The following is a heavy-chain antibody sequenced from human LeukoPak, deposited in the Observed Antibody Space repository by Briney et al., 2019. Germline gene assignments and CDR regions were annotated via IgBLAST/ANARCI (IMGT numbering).Heavy chain of an antibody. J-gene: IGHJ4*02. CDR1: GFTFTNYW. CDR2: IKSDGSST. Sequence: GGSLRLSCAASGFTFTNYWMHWVRQVPGKGLVWVPRIKSDGSSTHYADSVKGRFTISRDNARSTLYLQMNSLRAEDTAVYYCASELRLGYWGQGILVTVSS. CDR3: ASELRLGY. D-gene: IGHD3-10*01. V-gene: IGHV3-74*01.